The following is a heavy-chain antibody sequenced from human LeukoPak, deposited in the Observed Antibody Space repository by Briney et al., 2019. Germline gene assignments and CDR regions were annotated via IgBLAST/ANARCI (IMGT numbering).Heavy chain of an antibody. V-gene: IGHV3-21*01. CDR3: APLNWVYPDGFDI. CDR2: IDGTSTDI. Sequence: GGSLRLSCAASGFTFSDYRMNWVRQAPGKGLEWVSSIDGTSTDIYYADSVKGRFTISRDNAKNSVYLQMNSLRAEDTAVYYCAPLNWVYPDGFDIWGQGTMVTVSS. D-gene: IGHD6-13*01. CDR1: GFTFSDYR. J-gene: IGHJ3*02.